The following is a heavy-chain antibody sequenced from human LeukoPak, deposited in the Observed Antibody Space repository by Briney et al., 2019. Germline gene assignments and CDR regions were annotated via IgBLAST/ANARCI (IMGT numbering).Heavy chain of an antibody. CDR2: IYYSGTT. CDR1: GGSISTNY. D-gene: IGHD3-16*01. V-gene: IGHV4-59*01. CDR3: ARTLRWFPQGTFYNFYMDV. Sequence: SETLSLTCTVSGGSISTNYWSWIRQPPGRGLERIGYIYYSGTTNYSPSLKSRVTISVDTSKNQFSLKLTSVTAADTAVYYCARTLRWFPQGTFYNFYMDVWGKGTTVTVSS. J-gene: IGHJ6*03.